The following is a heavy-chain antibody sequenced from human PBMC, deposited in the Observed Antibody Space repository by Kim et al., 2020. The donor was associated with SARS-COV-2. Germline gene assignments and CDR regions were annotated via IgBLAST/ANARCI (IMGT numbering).Heavy chain of an antibody. D-gene: IGHD2-2*01. V-gene: IGHV4-34*01. CDR3: AREGIPSENWFDP. Sequence: YTPSLKSRVTISVDTSKNQFSLKLSSVTAADTAVYYCAREGIPSENWFDPWGQGTLVTVSS. J-gene: IGHJ5*02.